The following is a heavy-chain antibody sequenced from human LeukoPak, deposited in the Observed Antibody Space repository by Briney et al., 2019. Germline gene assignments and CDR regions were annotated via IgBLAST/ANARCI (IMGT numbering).Heavy chain of an antibody. V-gene: IGHV4-39*01. CDR3: ARLERGDYKRNWFDP. Sequence: SETLSLTCTVSGGSISSSSYYWGWIRQPPGKGLEWIGSIYYSGSTYYNPSLKSRVTISVDTSKNQFSLKLSSVTAADTAVYYCARLERGDYKRNWFDPWGQGTLVTVPS. CDR2: IYYSGST. CDR1: GGSISSSSYY. J-gene: IGHJ5*02. D-gene: IGHD4-11*01.